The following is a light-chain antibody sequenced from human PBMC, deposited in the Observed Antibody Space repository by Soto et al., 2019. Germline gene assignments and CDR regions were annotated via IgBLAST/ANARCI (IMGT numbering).Light chain of an antibody. CDR3: QQRGSWPQLT. V-gene: IGKV3-11*01. Sequence: DILLTQSPATLSLSPGERVTLSCRASQSVGSSLAWFQQKPGQAPRLLIYDASNRATGIPARFSGSGSGTDFTLTISSLEPEDFAVYYCQQRGSWPQLTFGGGTKVEI. CDR1: QSVGSS. CDR2: DAS. J-gene: IGKJ4*01.